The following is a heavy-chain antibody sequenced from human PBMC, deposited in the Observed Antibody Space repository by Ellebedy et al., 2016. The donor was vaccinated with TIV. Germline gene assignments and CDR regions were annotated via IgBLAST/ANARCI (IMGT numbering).Heavy chain of an antibody. Sequence: GGSLRLSCAASGFTFTNYWMHWVRQAPGKGLVWVSRINGYGSTTGYADSVRGRFTISRDNAKNTLYLQMNSLRAEDTAVYYCARSRYPGARSSFDFWGQGTLVTVSS. CDR3: ARSRYPGARSSFDF. J-gene: IGHJ4*02. D-gene: IGHD6-6*01. V-gene: IGHV3-74*01. CDR2: INGYGSTT. CDR1: GFTFTNYW.